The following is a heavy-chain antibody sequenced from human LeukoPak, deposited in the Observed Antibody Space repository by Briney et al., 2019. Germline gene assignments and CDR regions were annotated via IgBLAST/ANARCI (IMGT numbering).Heavy chain of an antibody. V-gene: IGHV4-59*01. J-gene: IGHJ4*02. CDR2: IYYSGST. D-gene: IGHD6-19*01. CDR3: ARVGGWIDY. CDR1: GGSISSYY. Sequence: SETLSLTCTVSGGSISSYYWSWIRQLPGKGLEWIGYIYYSGSTNYNPSLKSRVTISVDTSKNQFSLKLSSVTAADTAVYYCARVGGWIDYWGQGTLVTVSS.